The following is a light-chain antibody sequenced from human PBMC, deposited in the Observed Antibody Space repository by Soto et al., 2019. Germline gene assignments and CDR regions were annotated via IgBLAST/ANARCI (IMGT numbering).Light chain of an antibody. V-gene: IGLV4-69*01. CDR2: TNSDGNH. CDR1: SGHSNYA. CDR3: QTWGTDIAV. Sequence: QPVLTQSPSASASLRASVKLTCTLSSGHSNYAIAWHQLQPEKGPRFLMKTNSDGNHMKGDGIPDRFSGSTSGAERYLTISSLQSEDEADYYCQTWGTDIAVFGGGTKLTVL. J-gene: IGLJ3*02.